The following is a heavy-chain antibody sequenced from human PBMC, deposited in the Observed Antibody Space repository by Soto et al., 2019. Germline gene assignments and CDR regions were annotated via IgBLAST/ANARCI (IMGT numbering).Heavy chain of an antibody. CDR2: ISAYNGNT. J-gene: IGHJ3*02. V-gene: IGHV1-18*01. CDR1: GYTFTSYG. D-gene: IGHD6-13*01. CDR3: ARERVGYSSSWYDAFDI. Sequence: VSVKVSCKASGYTFTSYGISWVRQAPGQGLEWMGWISAYNGNTNYAQKLQGRVTMTTGTSTSTAYMELRSLRSDDTAVYYCARERVGYSSSWYDAFDIWGQGTMVTVSS.